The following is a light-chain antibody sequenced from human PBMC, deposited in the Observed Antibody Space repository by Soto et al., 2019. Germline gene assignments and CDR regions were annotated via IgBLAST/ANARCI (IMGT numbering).Light chain of an antibody. J-gene: IGKJ1*01. CDR3: QQYTDWPLT. V-gene: IGKV3-20*01. CDR2: GIS. Sequence: EVVMTQSPATLSVSPGERATLSCRASQSVTSNYLAWYQQKPGQAPRLLIYGISTRATGVPDRLSGSGSGTDFTLTISRLEPEDFAVYYCQQYTDWPLTFGQRTKAAI. CDR1: QSVTSNY.